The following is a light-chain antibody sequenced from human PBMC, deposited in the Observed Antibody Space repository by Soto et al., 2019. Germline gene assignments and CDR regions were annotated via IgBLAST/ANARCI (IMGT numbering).Light chain of an antibody. CDR3: QQGYSSHALT. Sequence: NLRNPSPSPLSAAVGNRVHLSCRGSLNINTYLHWYQNKPGRAPRLLINDVYTLQSGVPGRFRGSGSETEFTLTITYLQPEDFATYYCQQGYSSHALTFGGGTKV. V-gene: IGKV1-39*01. J-gene: IGKJ4*01. CDR1: LNINTY. CDR2: DVY.